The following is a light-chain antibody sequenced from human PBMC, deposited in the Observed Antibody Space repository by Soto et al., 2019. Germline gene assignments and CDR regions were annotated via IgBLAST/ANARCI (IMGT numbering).Light chain of an antibody. V-gene: IGLV2-14*01. CDR3: SSYTRSKTYV. Sequence: QSVLTQPASVSGSLGQSITISCTGTSSDLGAYNYVSWYQQHPGKAPKLLIYEVTNRPSGVSHRFSGSKSGNTASLTISGLQAEDEADYYCSSYTRSKTYVFGTGTKLTVL. J-gene: IGLJ1*01. CDR2: EVT. CDR1: SSDLGAYNY.